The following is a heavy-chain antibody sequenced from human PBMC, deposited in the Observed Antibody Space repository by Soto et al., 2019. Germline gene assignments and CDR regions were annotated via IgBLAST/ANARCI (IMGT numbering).Heavy chain of an antibody. D-gene: IGHD2-15*01. CDR1: GFTFSSYA. CDR2: ISGSGGST. J-gene: IGHJ4*02. Sequence: PGGSLRLSCAASGFTFSSYAMSWVRQAPGKGLEWVSAISGSGGSTYYADSVKGRFTISRDNSKNTLYLQMNSLRAEDTAVYYCAKSPPEGYCSGGSCRPHLDYWGQGTLVTVSS. CDR3: AKSPPEGYCSGGSCRPHLDY. V-gene: IGHV3-23*01.